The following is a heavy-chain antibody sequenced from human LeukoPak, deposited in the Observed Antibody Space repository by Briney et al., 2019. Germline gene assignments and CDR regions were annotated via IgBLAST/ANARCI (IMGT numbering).Heavy chain of an antibody. J-gene: IGHJ3*02. D-gene: IGHD6-13*01. CDR3: ARGIILAAAGPNGAFYI. CDR1: DGSISSYY. Sequence: SETLSLTCTVSDGSISSYYWSWIRQPAGEGLEWIGRIYTSGSTNYNHSLKSRVTMSVDTSKNQFSLKLSSVTAADTAVYYCARGIILAAAGPNGAFYIWGQGTMVTVSS. V-gene: IGHV4-4*07. CDR2: IYTSGST.